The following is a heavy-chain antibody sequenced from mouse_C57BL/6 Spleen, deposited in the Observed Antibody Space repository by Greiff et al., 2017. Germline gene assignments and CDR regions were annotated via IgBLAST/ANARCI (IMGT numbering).Heavy chain of an antibody. CDR1: GYTFTSYW. CDR3: ARCLYGNYGGAY. V-gene: IGHV1-55*01. J-gene: IGHJ3*01. D-gene: IGHD2-1*01. CDR2: ISPGSGST. Sequence: QVQLQPSGAELVKPGASVTMSCTASGYTFTSYWITWVKQWPGHGLEWIGDISPGSGSTNYHEKFKSKATLTVDTSSSTAYMQLSSLTSEESAVDDCARCLYGNYGGAYWGQGTLGTVSA.